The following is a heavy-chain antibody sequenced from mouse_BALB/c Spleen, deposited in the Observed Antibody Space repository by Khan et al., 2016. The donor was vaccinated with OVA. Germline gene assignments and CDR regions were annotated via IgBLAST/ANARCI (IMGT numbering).Heavy chain of an antibody. CDR2: ISTYYGDV. CDR1: GYTFTDFT. CDR3: TRGGGGNRFAY. V-gene: IGHV1S137*01. Sequence: QVQLKESGAELVRPGVSVKISCKGSGYTFTDFTIHWVKQSHAQSLEWIGVISTYYGDVTYNQKFKGKATMTVDKSSSTTYMELARLTSEDSAILYLTRGGGGNRFAYWGQGTLVTVSA. J-gene: IGHJ3*01.